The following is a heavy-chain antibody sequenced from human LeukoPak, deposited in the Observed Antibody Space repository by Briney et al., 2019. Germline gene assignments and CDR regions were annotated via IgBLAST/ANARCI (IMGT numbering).Heavy chain of an antibody. CDR2: ISGSGGST. CDR1: GFTFSSYA. J-gene: IGHJ5*02. Sequence: PGGSLRLXCAASGFTFSSYAMSWVRQAPGKGLEWVSAISGSGGSTYYADSVKGRFTISRDNSKNTLYLQMNSLRAEDTAVYYCAAGGSGSYWWFDPWGQGTLVTVSS. D-gene: IGHD3-10*01. V-gene: IGHV3-23*01. CDR3: AAGGSGSYWWFDP.